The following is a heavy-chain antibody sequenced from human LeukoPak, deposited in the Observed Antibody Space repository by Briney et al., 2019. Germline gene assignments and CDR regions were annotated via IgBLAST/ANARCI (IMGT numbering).Heavy chain of an antibody. D-gene: IGHD6-19*01. CDR1: GYTFTGYY. CDR2: INPNSGGT. CDR3: AREYSSGWYFDY. Sequence: VSVKVSCKASGYTFTGYYMHWVRQAPGQGLERMGWINPNSGGTNYAQKFQGRVTMTRDTSISTAYMELSRLRSDDTAVYYCAREYSSGWYFDYWGQGTLVTVSS. J-gene: IGHJ4*02. V-gene: IGHV1-2*02.